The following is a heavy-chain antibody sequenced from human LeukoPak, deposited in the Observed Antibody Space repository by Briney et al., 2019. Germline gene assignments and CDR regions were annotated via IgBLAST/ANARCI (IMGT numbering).Heavy chain of an antibody. CDR2: IIPIFGTA. Sequence: SVKVSCKASGGTFSSYAISWVRQAPGQGLEWVGGIIPIFGTANYAQKFQGRVTITADESTSTAYMELSSLRSEDTAVYYCAREVTGTATSYYYGMDVWGQGTTVTVSS. D-gene: IGHD1-20*01. J-gene: IGHJ6*02. CDR1: GGTFSSYA. CDR3: AREVTGTATSYYYGMDV. V-gene: IGHV1-69*13.